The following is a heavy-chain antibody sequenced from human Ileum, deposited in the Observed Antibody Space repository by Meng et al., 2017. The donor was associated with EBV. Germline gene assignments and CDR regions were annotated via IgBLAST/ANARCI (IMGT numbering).Heavy chain of an antibody. J-gene: IGHJ4*02. D-gene: IGHD6-19*01. V-gene: IGHV4-4*02. Sequence: VQLPASGPRLVKPSVPLSPSCVVSGGSISSSNWWSWVRQPPGKGLVWIGEIYHSGCTNYNPTLKSRVTMSVDKSKNQFSLTLSSVTAADTAVYYCARVGQWLPIDYWGQGTLVTVSS. CDR2: IYHSGCT. CDR1: GGSISSSNW. CDR3: ARVGQWLPIDY.